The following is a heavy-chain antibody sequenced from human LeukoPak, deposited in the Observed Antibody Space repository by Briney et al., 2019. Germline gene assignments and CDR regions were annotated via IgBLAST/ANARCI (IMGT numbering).Heavy chain of an antibody. J-gene: IGHJ5*02. CDR1: GGSISSGGYS. CDR2: IYHSGST. Sequence: KASETLSLTCAVSGGSISSGGYSWSWIRQPPGKGLEWIGYIYHSGSTYYNPSLKSRVTISVDRSKNQFSLKLGSVTAADTAVYYCARGDRWFDPWGQGTLVTVSS. V-gene: IGHV4-30-2*01. CDR3: ARGDRWFDP.